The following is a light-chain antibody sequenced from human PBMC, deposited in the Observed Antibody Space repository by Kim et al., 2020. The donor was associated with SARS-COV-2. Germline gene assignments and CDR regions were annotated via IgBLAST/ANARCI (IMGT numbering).Light chain of an antibody. Sequence: DIQLTQSPSFLSASVGDRVTINCRASQGVSRYVAWYQQKPGKAPNLLIYAASTLQSGVPPRFSGSGSGTEFTLTITSLQPEDFATYYCQQLSSYPRTTFGQGTRLEIK. CDR2: AAS. J-gene: IGKJ5*01. CDR1: QGVSRY. V-gene: IGKV1-9*01. CDR3: QQLSSYPRTT.